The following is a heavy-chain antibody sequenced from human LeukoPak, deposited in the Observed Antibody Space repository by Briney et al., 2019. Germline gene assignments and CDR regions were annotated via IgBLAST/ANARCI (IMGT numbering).Heavy chain of an antibody. D-gene: IGHD4-17*01. CDR2: IYSGVST. Sequence: GGSLRLSCAASGLNVSSNYMSWVRQAPGKGLEWVSVIYSGVSTNYADSVKGRVTISRDNSKNTLYLQMNSLRAEDTAVYYCARTVGYGDYHWFDPWGQGTLVTVSS. J-gene: IGHJ5*02. CDR3: ARTVGYGDYHWFDP. CDR1: GLNVSSNY. V-gene: IGHV3-53*01.